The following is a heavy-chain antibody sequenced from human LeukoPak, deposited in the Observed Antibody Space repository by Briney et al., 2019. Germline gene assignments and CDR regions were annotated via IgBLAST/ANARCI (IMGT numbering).Heavy chain of an antibody. CDR1: GFTISTYG. D-gene: IGHD3-10*01. J-gene: IGHJ4*02. CDR3: AKSVYHSGNY. CDR2: ISGGST. Sequence: GGSLRLSCAASGFTISTYGMSWVRQAPGKGLEWVSSISGGSTYYADSVKGRLTISRDNSKNTVSLQMNSLRAEDTAVYYCAKSVYHSGNYWGQGTLVTVSS. V-gene: IGHV3-23*01.